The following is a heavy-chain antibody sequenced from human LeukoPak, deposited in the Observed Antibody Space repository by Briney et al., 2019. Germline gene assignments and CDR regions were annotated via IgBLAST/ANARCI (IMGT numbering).Heavy chain of an antibody. CDR3: ARERKPFDAFDI. CDR1: GLTLRSSG. CDR2: IWSDGINK. V-gene: IGHV3-33*01. Sequence: GGSLRLSCAASGLTLRSSGMHWVRQAPGKGLEWVAVIWSDGINKFYADSVRGRFTFSRGDSKNTLSLQMNSLRAEDTAVYYCARERKPFDAFDIWGQGTMVTVSS. J-gene: IGHJ3*02.